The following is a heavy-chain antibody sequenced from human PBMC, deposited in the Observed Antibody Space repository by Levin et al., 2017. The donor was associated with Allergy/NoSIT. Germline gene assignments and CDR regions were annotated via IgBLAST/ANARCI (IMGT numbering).Heavy chain of an antibody. V-gene: IGHV3-74*03. CDR3: ERKMVRGIDDPFDM. CDR2: IKTDGSSA. CDR1: GFSLSSYW. D-gene: IGHD3-10*01. Sequence: PGGSLRLSCVASGFSLSSYWMHWVRQVPGKGLLWVSRIKTDGSSATYADSVKGRFTIFRDNAENTVYLQMNSLRAEVTAVYYCERKMVRGIDDPFDMWGQGTMVTVSS. J-gene: IGHJ3*02.